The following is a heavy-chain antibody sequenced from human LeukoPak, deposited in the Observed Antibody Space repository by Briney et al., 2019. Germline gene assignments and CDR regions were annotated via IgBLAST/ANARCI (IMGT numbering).Heavy chain of an antibody. Sequence: SQTLSLTCTVSGGSIRSGSYYWSWIRQAAGKGLEWIGRVHASGSTNYNPSLESRVTISVDTSKNQFSLNLSSVTAADTAVYYCAGGVTIVRGTSKHFDYWGQGTLVTVSS. D-gene: IGHD3-10*01. CDR1: GGSIRSGSYY. J-gene: IGHJ4*02. CDR2: VHASGST. V-gene: IGHV4-61*02. CDR3: AGGVTIVRGTSKHFDY.